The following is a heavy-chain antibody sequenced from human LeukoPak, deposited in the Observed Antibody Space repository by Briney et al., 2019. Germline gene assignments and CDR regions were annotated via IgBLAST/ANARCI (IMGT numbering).Heavy chain of an antibody. V-gene: IGHV4-59*01. Sequence: GSLRLSCAASGFTFSSYAMSWVRQAPGKGLEWIGYIHYSGSTNYNPSLKSRVTISIDTSKNQFSLKLSSVTAADTAVYYCAREKALDYWGQGTLVTVSS. CDR2: IHYSGST. CDR1: GFTFSSYA. CDR3: AREKALDY. J-gene: IGHJ4*02.